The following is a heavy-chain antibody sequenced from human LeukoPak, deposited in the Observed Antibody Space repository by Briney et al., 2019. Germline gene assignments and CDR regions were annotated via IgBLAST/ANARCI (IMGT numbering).Heavy chain of an antibody. CDR2: ISAYNGNT. V-gene: IGHV1-18*01. D-gene: IGHD3-22*01. J-gene: IGHJ6*03. CDR1: GYTVTSYV. CDR3: ARTLNYDCSGYALYYYMDV. Sequence: APVKGSCKASGYTVTSYVISWVRQAPGHKLEWMGWISAYNGNTNYAQKLQGRVTMTTDTSTSTAYMELRSLRSDDTAVYYCARTLNYDCSGYALYYYMDVWGKGTTVTISS.